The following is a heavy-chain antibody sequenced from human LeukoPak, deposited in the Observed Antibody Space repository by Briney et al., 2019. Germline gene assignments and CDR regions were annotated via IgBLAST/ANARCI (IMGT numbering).Heavy chain of an antibody. J-gene: IGHJ4*02. V-gene: IGHV4-4*02. CDR2: IHHSGSS. CDR1: GDSVSGSFW. Sequence: SETLSLTCAVSGDSVSGSFWWSWVRQPPHKGLEWIGEIHHSGSSNYNPSLESRVIISLDGSKNLLSLELSSVTAADTAVYYCVRHSGWYFGYWGQGTLVTVSS. D-gene: IGHD6-19*01. CDR3: VRHSGWYFGY.